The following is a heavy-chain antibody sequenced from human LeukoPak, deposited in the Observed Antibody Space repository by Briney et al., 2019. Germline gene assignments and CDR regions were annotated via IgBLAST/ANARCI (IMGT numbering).Heavy chain of an antibody. CDR1: GFTFSSYS. Sequence: GGSLRLSCAASGFTFSSYSMNWVRQAPGKGLEWVSYISSSSSTIYYADPVKGRFTISRDNAKNSLYLQMNSLRAEDTAVYYCARGESATVTTRNWFDPWGQGTLVTVSS. V-gene: IGHV3-48*04. D-gene: IGHD4-17*01. J-gene: IGHJ5*02. CDR3: ARGESATVTTRNWFDP. CDR2: ISSSSSTI.